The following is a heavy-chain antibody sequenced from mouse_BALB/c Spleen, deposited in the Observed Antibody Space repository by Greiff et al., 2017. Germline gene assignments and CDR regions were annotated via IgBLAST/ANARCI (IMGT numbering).Heavy chain of an antibody. CDR2: IWGDGST. CDR3: ARDYYGSSYAMDY. CDR1: GFSLTGYG. V-gene: IGHV2-6-7*01. Sequence: VHLVESGPGLVAPSQSLSITCTVSGFSLTGYGVNWVRQPPGKGLEWLGMIWGDGSTDYNSALKSRLSISKDNYKSQVFLKMNSLHTDDTARYYCARDYYGSSYAMDYWGQGTSVTVSS. D-gene: IGHD1-1*01. J-gene: IGHJ4*01.